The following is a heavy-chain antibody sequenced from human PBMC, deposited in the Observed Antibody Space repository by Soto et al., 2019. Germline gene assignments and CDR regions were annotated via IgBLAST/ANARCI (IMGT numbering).Heavy chain of an antibody. CDR2: IYHSGTT. CDR1: GGSISSGAHY. J-gene: IGHJ4*02. D-gene: IGHD2-15*01. V-gene: IGHV4-31*03. CDR3: AGIGGQVVGPFDY. Sequence: PSETLSLTCTVSGGSISSGAHYWSRIRQHPGEGLEWIGYIYHSGTTYYNPSLKSRVTISVDTSKNQFSLTLTSVTAADTAVYYCAGIGGQVVGPFDYWGQGTLVTVSS.